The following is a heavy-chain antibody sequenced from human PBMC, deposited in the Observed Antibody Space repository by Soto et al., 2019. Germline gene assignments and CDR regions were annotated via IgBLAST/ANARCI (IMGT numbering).Heavy chain of an antibody. CDR3: AKDRVDTAMDY. CDR2: ISYDGSNK. V-gene: IGHV3-30*18. Sequence: QVQLVESGGGVVQPGRSLRLSCAASGFTFSSYGMHWVRQAPGKGLEWVAVISYDGSNKYYADSVKGRFTISRDNSKNTLKLQMNSLRAEVTAVYYCAKDRVDTAMDYWGQGTLVTVSS. J-gene: IGHJ4*02. D-gene: IGHD5-18*01. CDR1: GFTFSSYG.